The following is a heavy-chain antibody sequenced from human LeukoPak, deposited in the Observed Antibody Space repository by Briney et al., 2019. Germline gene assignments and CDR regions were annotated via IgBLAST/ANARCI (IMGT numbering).Heavy chain of an antibody. D-gene: IGHD3-10*01. CDR1: GGSVSSHY. V-gene: IGHV4-59*02. CDR2: VYHSETT. CDR3: ARESYGSGSYGWFDP. J-gene: IGHJ5*02. Sequence: SETLSLTRTVSGGSVSSHYWSWIRQPPGKGLEWIGYVYHSETTSYNPSLKSRVTISLDTSKSQFSLRLTSLTAADTAVYYCARESYGSGSYGWFDPWGQGALVTVSS.